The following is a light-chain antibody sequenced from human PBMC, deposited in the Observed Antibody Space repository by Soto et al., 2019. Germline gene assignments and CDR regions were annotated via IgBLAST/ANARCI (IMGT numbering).Light chain of an antibody. CDR1: RSDIGDSNF. Sequence: QSALTQPASVSGSPGQSVTISCTGPRSDIGDSNFISWYQQSPGKAPRLLIYEVNNRPSGVSRRFSGSKAGNTASLTISGLLEDDDDDYFCASFRSGTILVFGSGTKVTVL. V-gene: IGLV2-14*01. CDR2: EVN. CDR3: ASFRSGTILV. J-gene: IGLJ1*01.